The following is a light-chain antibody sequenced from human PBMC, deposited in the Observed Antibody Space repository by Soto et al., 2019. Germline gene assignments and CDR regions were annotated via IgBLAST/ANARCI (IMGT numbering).Light chain of an antibody. CDR1: QSISSN. CDR3: QQYGSSPST. J-gene: IGKJ3*01. V-gene: IGKV3-20*01. Sequence: EILMTQSPATLSVSPWEIATLSCRASQSISSNLAWYQQKLGQAPRLLIYDASSRATGIPDRFSGSGSGTDFTLTISRLEPEDFAVYYCQQYGSSPSTFGPGTKVDIK. CDR2: DAS.